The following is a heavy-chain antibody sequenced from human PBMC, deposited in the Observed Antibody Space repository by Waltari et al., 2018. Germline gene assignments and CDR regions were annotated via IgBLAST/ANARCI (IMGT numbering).Heavy chain of an antibody. V-gene: IGHV4-59*01. CDR1: GGSISSYY. J-gene: IGHJ6*03. D-gene: IGHD1-20*01. Sequence: QVQLQESGSGLVKPSETLSLTCTVSGGSISSYYWSWIRQPPGKGLEWIGYIYYSGSTNYNPSHKSRVTISVDTSKNQFSLKLSSVTAADTAVYYCARAYNNWNDDGAYGYYYYMDVWGKGTTVTVSS. CDR3: ARAYNNWNDDGAYGYYYYMDV. CDR2: IYYSGST.